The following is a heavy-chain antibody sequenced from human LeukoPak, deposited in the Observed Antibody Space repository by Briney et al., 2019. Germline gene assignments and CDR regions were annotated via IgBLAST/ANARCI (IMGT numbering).Heavy chain of an antibody. V-gene: IGHV4-34*01. Sequence: KASETLSLTCAVYGGSFSGYYWSWIRQPPGKGLEWIGEINHSGSTNYNPSLKSRVTISVDTSKNQFSLKLSSVTAADTAVYYCARLRKYYYDSSGYQPKDYWGQGTLVTVSS. CDR2: INHSGST. CDR3: ARLRKYYYDSSGYQPKDY. J-gene: IGHJ4*02. D-gene: IGHD3-22*01. CDR1: GGSFSGYY.